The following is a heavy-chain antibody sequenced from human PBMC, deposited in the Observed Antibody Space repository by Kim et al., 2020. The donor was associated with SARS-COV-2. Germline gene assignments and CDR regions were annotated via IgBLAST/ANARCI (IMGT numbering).Heavy chain of an antibody. Sequence: ANYGKRRFTISREKAKNSLYLQMNSLRAEDTAVYYCARSVVRRNPDAFDIWGQGTMVTVSS. CDR3: ARSVVRRNPDAFDI. J-gene: IGHJ3*02. D-gene: IGHD3-22*01. V-gene: IGHV3-11*06.